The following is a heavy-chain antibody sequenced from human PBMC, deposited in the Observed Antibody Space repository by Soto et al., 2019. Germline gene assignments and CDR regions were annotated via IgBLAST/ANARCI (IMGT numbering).Heavy chain of an antibody. CDR2: IIPILGIA. Sequence: SVKVSCKASGGTLSIYTISWVLQAPGQGLEWMGRIIPILGIANYAQKFQGRVTITADKSTSTAYMELSSLRSEDTAVYYCARKGCSGGSCYYFDYWGQGTLVTVS. CDR1: GGTLSIYT. D-gene: IGHD2-15*01. CDR3: ARKGCSGGSCYYFDY. J-gene: IGHJ4*02. V-gene: IGHV1-69*02.